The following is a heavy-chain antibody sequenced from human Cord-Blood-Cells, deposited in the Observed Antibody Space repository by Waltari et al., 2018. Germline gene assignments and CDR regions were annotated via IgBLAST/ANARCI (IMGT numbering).Heavy chain of an antibody. CDR2: INPNSGGT. J-gene: IGHJ4*02. Sequence: QVQLVQSGAEVKKPGASVKVSCKASGYTFTGYYMHWVRPAPGPGLEWMGWINPNSGGTNYAQKFQGRVTMTRDTSISTAYMELSRLRSDDTAVYYCARDSVPVPQRPATPSFDYWGQGTLVTVSS. V-gene: IGHV1-2*02. CDR3: ARDSVPVPQRPATPSFDY. CDR1: GYTFTGYY. D-gene: IGHD1-1*01.